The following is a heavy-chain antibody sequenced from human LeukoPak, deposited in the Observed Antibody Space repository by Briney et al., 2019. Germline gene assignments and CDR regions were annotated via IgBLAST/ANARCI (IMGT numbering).Heavy chain of an antibody. Sequence: SETLSLTCAVYGGSFSGYYWSWIRQPPGKGLEWIGEINHSGSTNYNPSLKCRVTISVDTSKNQFSLKLSSVTAADTAVYYCARLSYGDYAGYWGQGTLVTVSS. CDR2: INHSGST. D-gene: IGHD4-17*01. CDR1: GGSFSGYY. CDR3: ARLSYGDYAGY. J-gene: IGHJ4*02. V-gene: IGHV4-34*01.